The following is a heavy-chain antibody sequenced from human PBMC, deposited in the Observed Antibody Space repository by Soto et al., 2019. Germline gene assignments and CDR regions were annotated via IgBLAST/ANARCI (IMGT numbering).Heavy chain of an antibody. D-gene: IGHD1-1*01. CDR1: GFSLSTSGVA. J-gene: IGHJ5*02. CDR2: IYWDDDK. V-gene: IGHV2-5*02. Sequence: QITLKESGPTLVKPTQTLTLTCTVSGFSLSTSGVAVGGIRQPPGKALEWLALIYWDDDKRYSPSLKNRLSITKTTYKNQGVLTTPTMDPVDTATFYCAHTRPERGLATFDPWGQGTLVTVSS. CDR3: AHTRPERGLATFDP.